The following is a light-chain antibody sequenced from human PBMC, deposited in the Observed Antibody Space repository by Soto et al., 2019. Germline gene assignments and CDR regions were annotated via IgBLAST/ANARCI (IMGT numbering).Light chain of an antibody. CDR2: GAS. CDR1: QSISSS. CDR3: QQYCRSRT. J-gene: IGKJ1*01. Sequence: EIVMTQSPATLSVSPGERATLSCRASQSISSSLAWYQHKPGQAPRLLIYGASTRATGVSARFSGRGSGTEFTLSISNLQSEDFAVDYCQQYCRSRTFGQGAKVEF. V-gene: IGKV3-15*01.